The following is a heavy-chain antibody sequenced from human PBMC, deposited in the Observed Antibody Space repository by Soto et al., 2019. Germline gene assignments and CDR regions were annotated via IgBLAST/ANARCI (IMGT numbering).Heavy chain of an antibody. CDR2: IYYSGST. CDR3: ARLPREQQLVFLHFDY. CDR1: GGSISSSSYY. V-gene: IGHV4-39*01. D-gene: IGHD6-13*01. J-gene: IGHJ4*02. Sequence: QLQLQESGPGLVKPSETLSLTCTVSGGSISSSSYYWGWIRQPPGKGLEWIGSIYYSGSTYYNPSLKSRVTISVDTSKNQFSLKLSSVTAADTAVYYCARLPREQQLVFLHFDYWGQGTLVTVSS.